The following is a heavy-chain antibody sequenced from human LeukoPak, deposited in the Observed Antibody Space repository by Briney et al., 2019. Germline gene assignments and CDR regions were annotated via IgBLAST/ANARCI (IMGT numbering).Heavy chain of an antibody. J-gene: IGHJ6*02. CDR1: GDSIGSYF. CDR2: IYYSGST. V-gene: IGHV4-59*01. Sequence: ASETLSLTCTVSGDSIGSYFWSWIRQSPGKGLEWIGHIYYSGSTNYNPSLKSRVAISVDTSRNQFSLKLSSMTAADTAIYYCARDGPAYSTRWYDYYYGLDVWGQGTTVTVSS. CDR3: ARDGPAYSTRWYDYYYGLDV. D-gene: IGHD2/OR15-2a*01.